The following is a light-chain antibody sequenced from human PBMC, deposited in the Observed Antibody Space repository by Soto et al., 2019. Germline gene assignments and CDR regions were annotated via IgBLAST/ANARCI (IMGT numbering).Light chain of an antibody. CDR3: SSYTSDSSYV. Sequence: QSALTQPASVSGSPGQSITISCTGTSSDVGTYNYVSWYQQHSGKAPKLMIYEVSNRPSGVSNRFSGSKSGNTASLFISGLQAEDEADYYCSSYTSDSSYVFGSGTKVTVL. V-gene: IGLV2-14*01. J-gene: IGLJ1*01. CDR1: SSDVGTYNY. CDR2: EVS.